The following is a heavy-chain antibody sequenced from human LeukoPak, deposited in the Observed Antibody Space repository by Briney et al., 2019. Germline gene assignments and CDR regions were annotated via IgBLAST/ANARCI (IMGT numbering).Heavy chain of an antibody. CDR3: AKDGRSGSYLTGFDY. CDR2: ISYDGDNK. CDR1: GFTFGSYA. D-gene: IGHD1-26*01. J-gene: IGHJ4*02. V-gene: IGHV3-30*18. Sequence: PGGSLRLSCAASGFTFGSYAMHWGRQAPGKGLEWVAVISYDGDNKYYADSVKGRFTISRDNSKNTLCLQMDSLRAEDTAVYYCAKDGRSGSYLTGFDYWGQGALVTVSS.